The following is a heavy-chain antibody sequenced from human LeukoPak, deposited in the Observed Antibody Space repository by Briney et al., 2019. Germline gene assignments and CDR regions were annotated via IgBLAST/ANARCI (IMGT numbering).Heavy chain of an antibody. V-gene: IGHV4-59*01. J-gene: IGHJ4*02. D-gene: IGHD6-6*01. Sequence: KPSETLSLTCTVSGGSISSYYWSRIRQPPGKGLEWIGYIYYSGSTNYNPSLKSRITISVDTSKNQFSLKLSSVTAADTAVYYCARRQYSSLTFDYWGQGTLVTVSS. CDR2: IYYSGST. CDR3: ARRQYSSLTFDY. CDR1: GGSISSYY.